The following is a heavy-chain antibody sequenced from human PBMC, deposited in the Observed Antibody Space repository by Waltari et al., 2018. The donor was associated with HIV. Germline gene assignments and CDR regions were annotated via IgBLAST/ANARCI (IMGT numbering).Heavy chain of an antibody. D-gene: IGHD3-3*01. CDR3: TRDKAIGIITSVFDF. CDR2: INPSGGRT. V-gene: IGHV1-46*01. J-gene: IGHJ3*01. CDR1: GYSFRNNY. Sequence: QVQLVQSGAEVKKPGASVKVSCKASGYSFRNNYIHWVRQAPGQGLEWMGIINPSGGRTNYAQKFQGRVTMTRETSTSTVYMELSSLRSEDTAVYYCTRDKAIGIITSVFDFWGQGTMVTVSS.